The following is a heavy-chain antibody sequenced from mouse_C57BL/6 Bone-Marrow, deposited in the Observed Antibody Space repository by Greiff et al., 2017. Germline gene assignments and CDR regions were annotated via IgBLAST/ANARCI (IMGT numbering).Heavy chain of an antibody. Sequence: QVQLQQSGAELARPGASVKLSCKASGYNFKSYGISWVKQRTGQGLEWIGEIYPRSGNTYYNEKFKGKATLTAYKSSSTAYMELRSLTSEDSAVYVCARTGDYAWFAYWGQGTLVTVSA. V-gene: IGHV1-81*01. J-gene: IGHJ3*01. CDR1: GYNFKSYG. CDR3: ARTGDYAWFAY. D-gene: IGHD2-4*01. CDR2: IYPRSGNT.